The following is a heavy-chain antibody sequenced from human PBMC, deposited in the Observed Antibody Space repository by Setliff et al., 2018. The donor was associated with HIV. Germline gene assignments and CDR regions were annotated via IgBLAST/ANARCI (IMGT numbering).Heavy chain of an antibody. CDR1: GGSFGVYR. CDR2: IDSSGTT. Sequence: SETLSLTCTISGGSFGVYRWSWIRQSAGRGLEWIGRIDSSGTTDYKPSLKSRVTISVDTSKNQFSLKLSSVTAADTAVYYCARHSPSDYWGQGTLVTVSS. J-gene: IGHJ4*02. V-gene: IGHV4-4*07. CDR3: ARHSPSDY.